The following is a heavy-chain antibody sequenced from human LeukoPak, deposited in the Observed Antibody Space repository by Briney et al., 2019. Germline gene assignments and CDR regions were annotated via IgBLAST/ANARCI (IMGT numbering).Heavy chain of an antibody. J-gene: IGHJ4*02. D-gene: IGHD2-15*01. CDR2: IYYSGST. Sequence: SETLSLTCTVSGGSISSGDYYWSSIRKPPGKGLEWIGYIYYSGSTYYNPSLKSRVTISVDTSKNQFSLKLSSVTAADTAVYYSAIECSGGSCYFDYWGQGTLVTVSS. CDR3: AIECSGGSCYFDY. V-gene: IGHV4-30-4*08. CDR1: GGSISSGDYY.